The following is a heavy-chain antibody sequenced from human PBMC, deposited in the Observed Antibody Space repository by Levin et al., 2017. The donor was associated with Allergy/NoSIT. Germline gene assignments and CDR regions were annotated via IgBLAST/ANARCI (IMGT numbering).Heavy chain of an antibody. Sequence: GGSLRLSCSASGFTFGDYAMSWFRQAPGKGLEWVAFLRSNRHGGTSEYAASVRGRFIISRDDSKSIAYLQMNSLKIEGTAVYYCTRDIAARHWFDPWGQGTLVTVSS. D-gene: IGHD6-6*01. CDR2: LRSNRHGGTS. CDR1: GFTFGDYA. CDR3: TRDIAARHWFDP. V-gene: IGHV3-49*03. J-gene: IGHJ5*02.